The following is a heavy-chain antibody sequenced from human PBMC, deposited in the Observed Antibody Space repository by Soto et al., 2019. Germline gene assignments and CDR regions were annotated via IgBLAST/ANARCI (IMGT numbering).Heavy chain of an antibody. CDR3: ARRGIDTMSGFDALDV. Sequence: EVLLVESGGGLVQPGGSLRLSCTTCGFTFSTYDMHWVRQVTGKGLEWVSGIVVAGDTYFPDSVKGRFTISRENAKNSLYLQMDSLRVEDTAVYYCARRGIDTMSGFDALDVWGLGTKVTVSS. J-gene: IGHJ3*01. CDR2: IVVAGDT. D-gene: IGHD6-25*01. CDR1: GFTFSTYD. V-gene: IGHV3-13*01.